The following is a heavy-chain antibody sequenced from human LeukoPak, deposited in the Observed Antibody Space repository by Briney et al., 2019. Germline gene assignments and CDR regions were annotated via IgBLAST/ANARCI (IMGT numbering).Heavy chain of an antibody. CDR1: GFTFSSYA. J-gene: IGHJ3*02. CDR2: ISGSGGST. D-gene: IGHD3-10*01. Sequence: GGSLRLSCAASGFTFSSYAMSWVRPAPGKGLEWGSAISGSGGSTYYADSVKGRFTISRDNSKNTLYLQMSSLRADDTAVYYCAKDLRGLDAFDIWGQGTMVTVSS. CDR3: AKDLRGLDAFDI. V-gene: IGHV3-23*01.